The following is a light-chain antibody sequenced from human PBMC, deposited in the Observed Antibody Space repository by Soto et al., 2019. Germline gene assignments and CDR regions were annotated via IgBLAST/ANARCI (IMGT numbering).Light chain of an antibody. J-gene: IGKJ4*01. V-gene: IGKV3-11*01. CDR3: QQRSSWPPALS. CDR1: QSVRSF. CDR2: DAS. Sequence: EIVLTQSPATLSLSPGERATLSCRASQSVRSFLAWYQQKPGQAPRLLIYDASNRATGVPGRFSGSGSGTDFTLTISRLEREDFAVYYCQQRSSWPPALSFGGGTKVE.